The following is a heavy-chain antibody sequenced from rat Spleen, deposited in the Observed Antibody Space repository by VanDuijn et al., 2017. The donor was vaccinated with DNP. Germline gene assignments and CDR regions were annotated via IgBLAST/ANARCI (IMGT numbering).Heavy chain of an antibody. CDR3: TRESWGYVMDA. CDR1: GFSLTSNS. Sequence: QVQLKESGPGLVQPSQTLSLTCTVSGFSLTSNSVSWVRQPPGKGLEWMGTIWSDGSTDCNSALKSRLSISRDTSKSQVFLKMNSLQTDDTAIYYCTRESWGYVMDAWGQGASVTVSS. CDR2: IWSDGST. V-gene: IGHV2-15*01. J-gene: IGHJ4*01. D-gene: IGHD1-7*01.